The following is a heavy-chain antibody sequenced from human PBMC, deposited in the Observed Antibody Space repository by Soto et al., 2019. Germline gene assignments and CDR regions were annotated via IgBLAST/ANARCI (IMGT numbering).Heavy chain of an antibody. Sequence: LRLSCAASGFTFDDYAMHWVRQGPGKGLEWVSGITWNSGSIDYAGSVKGRFTISRDNAKNSLYLQMNSLRAEDTALYYCAKGISSGSPPGYFQHWGQGTLVTVSS. D-gene: IGHD3-22*01. J-gene: IGHJ1*01. V-gene: IGHV3-9*01. CDR2: ITWNSGSI. CDR3: AKGISSGSPPGYFQH. CDR1: GFTFDDYA.